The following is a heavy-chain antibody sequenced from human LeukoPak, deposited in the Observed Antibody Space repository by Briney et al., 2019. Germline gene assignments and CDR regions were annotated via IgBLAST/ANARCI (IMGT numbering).Heavy chain of an antibody. V-gene: IGHV3-30*02. D-gene: IGHD3-3*01. J-gene: IGHJ4*02. CDR3: ARPYDFWSGSLDY. CDR1: GFTFSSYG. CDR2: IRYDGSNK. Sequence: GGSLRLSCAASGFTFSSYGMHWVRQAPGKGLEWVAFIRYDGSNKYYADSVKGRLTISRDNSKNTLYLQMNSLRAEDTAVYYCARPYDFWSGSLDYWGQGTLVTVSS.